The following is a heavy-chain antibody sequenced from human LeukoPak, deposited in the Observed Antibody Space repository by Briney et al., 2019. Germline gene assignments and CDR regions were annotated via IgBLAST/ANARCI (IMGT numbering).Heavy chain of an antibody. Sequence: ASVTVSCKASGYTFIDYYIHWVRQAPGQGLEWMGWINTNTGNPTYAPGFTGRFVFSLDTSVSTTYLQISSLKAEDTAVYYCARGGPNYYGSGTYDYWGQGTLVTVSS. CDR1: GYTFIDYY. CDR3: ARGGPNYYGSGTYDY. CDR2: INTNTGNP. J-gene: IGHJ4*02. V-gene: IGHV7-4-1*02. D-gene: IGHD3-10*01.